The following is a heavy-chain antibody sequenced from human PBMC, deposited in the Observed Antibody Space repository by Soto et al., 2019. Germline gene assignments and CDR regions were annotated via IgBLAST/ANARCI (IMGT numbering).Heavy chain of an antibody. CDR2: TYYRSKWYN. D-gene: IGHD6-13*01. V-gene: IGHV6-1*01. CDR3: AREIPNSSSWPNDAFDI. Sequence: SQTLSLTCAISGDSVSSNSAAWNWIRQSPSRGLEWLGMTYYRSKWYNDYAVSVKSRITINPDTSKNQFSLQLNSVTPEDTAVYYCAREIPNSSSWPNDAFDIWGQGTMVTVSS. J-gene: IGHJ3*02. CDR1: GDSVSSNSAA.